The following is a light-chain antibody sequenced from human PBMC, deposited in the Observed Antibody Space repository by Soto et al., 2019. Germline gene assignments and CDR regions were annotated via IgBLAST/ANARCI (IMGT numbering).Light chain of an antibody. V-gene: IGKV3-11*01. CDR3: QQRSNSPLT. CDR2: DAS. J-gene: IGKJ4*01. CDR1: QSISSH. Sequence: EIVMTQSPATLSLSPGERATLSCRLSQSISSHLAWYQKNPRQAPRLLIYDASNMAPGIPARFSGSGSGTDFTLTISSLGPEDFAVYYCQQRSNSPLTLGGGTKVEIK.